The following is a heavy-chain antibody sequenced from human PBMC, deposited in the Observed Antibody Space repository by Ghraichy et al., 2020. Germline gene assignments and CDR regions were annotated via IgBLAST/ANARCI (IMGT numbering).Heavy chain of an antibody. J-gene: IGHJ3*02. CDR3: ARGLHCRSTSCYLDAFDI. V-gene: IGHV4-34*01. Sequence: SQTLSLTCAVYGGSFSGYYWSWIRQPPGKGLEWIGEINHSGSTNYNPSLKSRVTISLDTSKNQFSQKLTSVTAADTAVYYCARGLHCRSTSCYLDAFDIWGQGTMVTVSS. CDR2: INHSGST. CDR1: GGSFSGYY. D-gene: IGHD2-2*01.